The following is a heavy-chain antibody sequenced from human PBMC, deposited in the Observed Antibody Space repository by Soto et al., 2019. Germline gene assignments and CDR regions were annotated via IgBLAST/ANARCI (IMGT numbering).Heavy chain of an antibody. J-gene: IGHJ4*02. CDR3: ARQVYDSDTGPNFQYYFDS. V-gene: IGHV5-10-1*01. Sequence: GESLKISCKGSGYSFAGYWITWVRQKPGKGLEWMGRIDPSDSQTYYSPSFRGHVTISVTKSTTTVFLQWSSLRASDTAMYYCARQVYDSDTGPNFQYYFDSWGQGTPVTVSS. D-gene: IGHD3-22*01. CDR2: IDPSDSQT. CDR1: GYSFAGYW.